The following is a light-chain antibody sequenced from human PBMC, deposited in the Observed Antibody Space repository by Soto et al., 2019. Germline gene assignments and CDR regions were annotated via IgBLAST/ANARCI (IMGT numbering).Light chain of an antibody. CDR2: AAS. CDR1: QGIANY. Sequence: DIQMTQSPSSLSASIGDRVTITCRASQGIANYLAWYQQKPGKVLKLLIYAASSLQSGVPSRFSGSGSGTDFTLTIRGLQPEDVATYYCQKYNGALWAFGQGTKVDIK. V-gene: IGKV1-27*01. J-gene: IGKJ1*01. CDR3: QKYNGALWA.